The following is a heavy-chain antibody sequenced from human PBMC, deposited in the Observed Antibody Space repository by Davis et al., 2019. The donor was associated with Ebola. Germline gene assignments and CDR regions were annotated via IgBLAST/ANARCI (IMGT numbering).Heavy chain of an antibody. Sequence: KVSCKASGYTFTTYGISWVRQMPGKGLEWMGIMYPDDSTATYSPSFQGQVTMSADTSIATAYLQWNRLQASDTATYYCTRQGRGFDIWGQGTTVTVSS. CDR1: GYTFTTYG. CDR2: MYPDDSTA. V-gene: IGHV5-51*01. CDR3: TRQGRGFDI. J-gene: IGHJ3*02.